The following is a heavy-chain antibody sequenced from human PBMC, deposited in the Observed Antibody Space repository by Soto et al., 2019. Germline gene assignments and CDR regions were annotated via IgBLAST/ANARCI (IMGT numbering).Heavy chain of an antibody. Sequence: QVQLVESGGGVVQPGRSLRLSCAASGFTFSSYGMHWVRQASGKGLEWVAVIWYDGSNKYYADSVKGRFTNSRDNSKNTLYLQMNSLRAEDTAVYYCARGASFQNLDYWGQGTLVTVSS. CDR2: IWYDGSNK. CDR1: GFTFSSYG. J-gene: IGHJ4*02. V-gene: IGHV3-33*01. D-gene: IGHD2-21*01. CDR3: ARGASFQNLDY.